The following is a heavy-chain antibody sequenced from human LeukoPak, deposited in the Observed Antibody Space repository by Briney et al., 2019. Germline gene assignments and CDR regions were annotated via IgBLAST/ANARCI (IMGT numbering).Heavy chain of an antibody. CDR3: AKDYLPVGTPGNYFDY. Sequence: GASVKVSCKASGYTFTNFFMHWVRQAPGQGLEWMGIINPSSGRTNYGQKFQGRVTMSTDTSTTTAYMELRSLRSEDTAVYYCAKDYLPVGTPGNYFDYWGQGTLVTVSS. D-gene: IGHD4-23*01. CDR2: INPSSGRT. J-gene: IGHJ4*02. CDR1: GYTFTNFF. V-gene: IGHV1-46*01.